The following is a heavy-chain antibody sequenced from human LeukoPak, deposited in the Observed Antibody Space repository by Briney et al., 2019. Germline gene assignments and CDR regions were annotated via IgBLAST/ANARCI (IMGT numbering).Heavy chain of an antibody. Sequence: GGSLRLSCAASGFTFSSYEMNWVRQAPGKGLEWVSYISSSGSTTYYADSVKGRFTISRDNAKNSLYLQMNSLRAEDTAVYYCARDPVRYFDWLHGDYGMDVWGKGTTVTVSS. J-gene: IGHJ6*04. V-gene: IGHV3-48*03. CDR1: GFTFSSYE. CDR3: ARDPVRYFDWLHGDYGMDV. D-gene: IGHD3-9*01. CDR2: ISSSGSTT.